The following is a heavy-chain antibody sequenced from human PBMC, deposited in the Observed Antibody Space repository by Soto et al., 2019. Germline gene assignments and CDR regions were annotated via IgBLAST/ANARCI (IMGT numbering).Heavy chain of an antibody. CDR1: GGSIISGGYY. J-gene: IGHJ5*02. V-gene: IGHV4-31*03. D-gene: IGHD3-3*01. CDR3: AIARDTIFGVAGNNWFDP. Sequence: TLSLTCTVSGGSIISGGYYWMWIRQHPGKGLEWIGYIYYSGSTYYNPSLKSRVTISVDTSKNQFSLKLSSVTAADTAVYYCAIARDTIFGVAGNNWFDPWGQGTLVTVSS. CDR2: IYYSGST.